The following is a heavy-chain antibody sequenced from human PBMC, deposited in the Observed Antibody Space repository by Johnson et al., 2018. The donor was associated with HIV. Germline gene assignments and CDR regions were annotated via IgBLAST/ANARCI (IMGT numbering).Heavy chain of an antibody. CDR1: GFTFSSYG. CDR3: ARGCRDGYTCDAFDV. CDR2: INSGGGT. J-gene: IGHJ3*01. D-gene: IGHD5-24*01. V-gene: IGHV3-66*01. Sequence: VQLVESGGGVVQPGRSLRLSCAASGFTFSSYGMHWVRQGPGKGLEWVSVINSGGGTYSAGSVEGRFTISRDNSKNTLYLQMNSLRAEDTAVYFCARGCRDGYTCDAFDVWGQGTRVTVSS.